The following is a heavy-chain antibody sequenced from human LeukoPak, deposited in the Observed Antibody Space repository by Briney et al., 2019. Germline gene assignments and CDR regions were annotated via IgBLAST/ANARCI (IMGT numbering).Heavy chain of an antibody. J-gene: IGHJ4*02. CDR1: GFDFSSNW. D-gene: IGHD3-16*01. Sequence: GGSLRLSCAASGFDFSSNWMHWVRHAPGQGLVWVSRKGDGISTNYADSVKGRFTISRDIAKNTLYPQMNSLRAEDTGVYYCAKDHYWGIDYWGRGTLVTVSS. CDR2: KGDGIST. CDR3: AKDHYWGIDY. V-gene: IGHV3-74*01.